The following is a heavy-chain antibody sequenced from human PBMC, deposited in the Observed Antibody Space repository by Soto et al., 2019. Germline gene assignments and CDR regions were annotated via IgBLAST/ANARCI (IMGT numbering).Heavy chain of an antibody. Sequence: GGSLRLSCAASGFTFSNAWMSWVRQAPGKGLEWVGRIKSKTDGGKTDYAAPVKGRFTISRDDSKNTLYLQMNSLKTEDTAVYYCTTSNYGDYVDYYYYYMDVWGKGTTVTVSS. D-gene: IGHD4-17*01. J-gene: IGHJ6*03. CDR3: TTSNYGDYVDYYYYYMDV. CDR1: GFTFSNAW. CDR2: IKSKTDGGKT. V-gene: IGHV3-15*01.